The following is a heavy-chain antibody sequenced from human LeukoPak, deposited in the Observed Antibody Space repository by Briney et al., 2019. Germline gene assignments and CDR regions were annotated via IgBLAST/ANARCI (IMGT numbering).Heavy chain of an antibody. J-gene: IGHJ4*02. CDR3: AKGAYDYIEIGYFDS. CDR2: LIGSSGSI. Sequence: QSGGSLRLSCAASGFTSTHYAMNWVRQAPGKGLEWVSVLIGSSGSIDYADSVKGRFTISRDNSKNTLFLQMNSLRAEDTAIYYCAKGAYDYIEIGYFDSWGQGTLVTVSS. V-gene: IGHV3-23*01. D-gene: IGHD5-12*01. CDR1: GFTSTHYA.